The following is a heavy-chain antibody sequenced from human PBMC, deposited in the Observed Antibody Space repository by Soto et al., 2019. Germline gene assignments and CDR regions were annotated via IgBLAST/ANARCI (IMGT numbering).Heavy chain of an antibody. CDR1: GFTFSTYG. CDR3: ARDLKASTGLGLDD. CDR2: IWYDGSKK. V-gene: IGHV3-33*01. J-gene: IGHJ4*02. D-gene: IGHD2-8*02. Sequence: GGSLRLSCAASGFTFSTYGMHWVRQAPGKGLEWVAVIWYDGSKKFCADSVKDRFIISRDSSKNTLYLQMNSLRAEDTAVYYWARDLKASTGLGLDDWGQGTLVTVSS.